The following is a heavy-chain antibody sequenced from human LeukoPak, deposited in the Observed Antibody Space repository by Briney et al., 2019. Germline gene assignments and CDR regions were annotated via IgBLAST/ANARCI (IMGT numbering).Heavy chain of an antibody. CDR1: GYTFTGYH. CDR2: INPNSGDT. V-gene: IGHV1-2*06. Sequence: ASVKVSCKASGYTFTGYHMHWVRQAPGQGLEWMGRINPNSGDTNYAQKFQGRVTMTRDTSIGTAYMELSRLRSDDTAVYYCAKSIAVVTPPFDYWGQGTLVTVSS. D-gene: IGHD4-23*01. CDR3: AKSIAVVTPPFDY. J-gene: IGHJ4*02.